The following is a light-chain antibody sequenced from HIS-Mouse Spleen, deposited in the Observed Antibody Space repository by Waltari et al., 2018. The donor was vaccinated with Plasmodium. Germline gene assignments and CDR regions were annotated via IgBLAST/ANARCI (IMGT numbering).Light chain of an antibody. Sequence: QSALTQPRSVSGSPGQSVPISCPGTRSDVVGSNYDTWYQQHPGKAPKLMIYDVSKRPAGVPDRFSGSKSGNTASLTISGLQAEDEADYYCCSYAGSYTLVFGGGTKLTVL. CDR2: DVS. CDR3: CSYAGSYTLV. J-gene: IGLJ3*02. V-gene: IGLV2-11*01. CDR1: RSDVVGSNY.